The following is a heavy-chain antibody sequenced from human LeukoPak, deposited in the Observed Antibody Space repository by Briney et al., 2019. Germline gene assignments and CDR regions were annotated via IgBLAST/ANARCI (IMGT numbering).Heavy chain of an antibody. CDR3: AKDIPPKGKALGY. J-gene: IGHJ4*02. Sequence: GGSLRLSCAASGFIFSTYGMYWVRQAPGKGLEWAAFIRYDGSNKYYADSVKGRFTISRDNSKNTLYLQMNSLRAEDTAVYYCAKDIPPKGKALGYWGQGTLVTVSS. CDR1: GFIFSTYG. CDR2: IRYDGSNK. V-gene: IGHV3-30*02. D-gene: IGHD2-21*01.